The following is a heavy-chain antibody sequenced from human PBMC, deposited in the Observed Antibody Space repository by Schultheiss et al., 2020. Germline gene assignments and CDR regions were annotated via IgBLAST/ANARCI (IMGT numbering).Heavy chain of an antibody. V-gene: IGHV3-33*08. CDR1: GIPFTNVW. CDR3: ARRVVVPAASSPNYYYGMDV. Sequence: GGSLRLSCAASGIPFTNVWLSWFRQAPGKGLEWVAVIWYDGSNKYYADSVKGRFTISRDNSKNTLYLQMNSLRAEDTAVYYCARRVVVPAASSPNYYYGMDVWGKGTTVNVSS. CDR2: IWYDGSNK. D-gene: IGHD2-2*01. J-gene: IGHJ6*04.